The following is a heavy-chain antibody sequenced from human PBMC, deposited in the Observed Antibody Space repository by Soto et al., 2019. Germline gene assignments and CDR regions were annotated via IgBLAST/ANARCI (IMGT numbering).Heavy chain of an antibody. Sequence: GASVKVSCKASGYTFTSYGISWVRQAPGQGLEWMGWISAYNGNTNYAQKLQGRVTMTTDTSTSTAYMELRSLRSDDTAVYYCARDQEMATIGDYYYGMDVWGQGTTVTVSS. J-gene: IGHJ6*02. V-gene: IGHV1-18*01. CDR2: ISAYNGNT. CDR1: GYTFTSYG. D-gene: IGHD5-12*01. CDR3: ARDQEMATIGDYYYGMDV.